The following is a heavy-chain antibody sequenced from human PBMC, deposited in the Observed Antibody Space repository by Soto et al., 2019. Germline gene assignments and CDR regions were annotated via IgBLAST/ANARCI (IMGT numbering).Heavy chain of an antibody. CDR2: IYWDDDK. V-gene: IGHV2-5*02. CDR3: AHYVATSPAGWFDP. J-gene: IGHJ5*02. CDR1: GLSLSTSGEA. D-gene: IGHD3-10*02. Sequence: QITLKESGPTLLKPTQTLTLTCTFSGLSLSTSGEAVGWIRQPPGKALESLALIYWDDDKRYNPTLKTRLTITKDTSNNQVVLTLTNMDPVDTATYYCAHYVATSPAGWFDPWGQGILVTVSS.